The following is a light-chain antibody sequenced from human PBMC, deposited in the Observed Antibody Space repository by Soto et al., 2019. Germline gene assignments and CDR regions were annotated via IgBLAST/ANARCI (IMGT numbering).Light chain of an antibody. Sequence: DVVMTQSPLSLPVTLGQPASISCWSSHSLGYSDGNADLNWFQQRPGQSPRRLIYKVSYRDSGGPDRFSGSGSGTHFPLKISRLEADDVGIYYRIQGTHWPPYPVGQGTKLEIK. CDR2: KVS. V-gene: IGKV2-30*01. J-gene: IGKJ2*01. CDR1: HSLGYSDGNAD. CDR3: IQGTHWPPYP.